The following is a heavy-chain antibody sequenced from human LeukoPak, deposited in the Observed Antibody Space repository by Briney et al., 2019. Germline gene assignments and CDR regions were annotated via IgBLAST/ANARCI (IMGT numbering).Heavy chain of an antibody. Sequence: GGSLRLSCAASGFTFSSYDMSWVRQAPGSGLEWVSTIIGSAANTYYADSVKGRFTISRDDSKNTVYLQMNSLRAEDTAVYSCAKYTSGTSYRGLDQWGHGTLVTVSS. CDR3: AKYTSGTSYRGLDQ. J-gene: IGHJ4*01. CDR1: GFTFSSYD. CDR2: IIGSAANT. V-gene: IGHV3-23*01. D-gene: IGHD3-10*01.